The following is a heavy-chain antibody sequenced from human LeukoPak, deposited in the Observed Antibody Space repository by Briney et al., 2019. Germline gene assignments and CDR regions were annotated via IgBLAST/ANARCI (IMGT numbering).Heavy chain of an antibody. D-gene: IGHD5-18*01. V-gene: IGHV3-15*01. CDR2: IKSKTDGGTT. CDR3: AKDRRNRGYSYGGIDY. Sequence: PGGSLRLSCAASGFTFSNAWMSWVRQAPGKGLEWVGRIKSKTDGGTTDYAAPVKGRFTISRDDSKNTLYLQMNSLRAEDTAVYYCAKDRRNRGYSYGGIDYWGQGTLVIVSS. CDR1: GFTFSNAW. J-gene: IGHJ4*02.